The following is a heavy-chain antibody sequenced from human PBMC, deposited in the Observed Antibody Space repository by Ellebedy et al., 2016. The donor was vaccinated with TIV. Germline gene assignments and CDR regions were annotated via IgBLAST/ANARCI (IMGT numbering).Heavy chain of an antibody. J-gene: IGHJ6*02. CDR1: GGSISSSNW. Sequence: SETLSLTCTVSGGSISSSNWWSWVRQPLGKWLEWIGEIYHSGSTNYNPSLKSRVTISVDKSKNQFSLKLSSVTAADTAVYYCARGLGYSSGWYQGNYYCMDVWGQGTTVTVSS. D-gene: IGHD6-19*01. CDR3: ARGLGYSSGWYQGNYYCMDV. V-gene: IGHV4-4*02. CDR2: IYHSGST.